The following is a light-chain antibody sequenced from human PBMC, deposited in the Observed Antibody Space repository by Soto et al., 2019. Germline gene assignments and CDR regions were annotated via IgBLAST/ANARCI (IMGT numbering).Light chain of an antibody. CDR1: SGHSSYA. CDR3: QTWGTGTWV. Sequence: QSVLTQSPSASASLGAPVKLTCTLSSGHSSYAIAWHQQQPEKGPRYLMKLNSDGSHTKGDGIPDRFSGSSSGAERYLTISSLQSEDEADYYCQTWGTGTWVFGGGTKVTVL. CDR2: LNSDGSH. V-gene: IGLV4-69*01. J-gene: IGLJ3*02.